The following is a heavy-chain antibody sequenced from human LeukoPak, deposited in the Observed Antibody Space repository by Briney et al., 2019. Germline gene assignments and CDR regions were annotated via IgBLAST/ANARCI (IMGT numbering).Heavy chain of an antibody. Sequence: SETLSLTCAVYGGSFSGYYWSWIRQPRGKGLEWIGESNHSGSTNYNPSLKSRVTISVDTSKNQFSLKLSSVTAADTAVYYCASQREDSSGYYSYGMDVWGQGTTVTVSS. CDR1: GGSFSGYY. V-gene: IGHV4-34*01. J-gene: IGHJ6*02. D-gene: IGHD3-22*01. CDR2: SNHSGST. CDR3: ASQREDSSGYYSYGMDV.